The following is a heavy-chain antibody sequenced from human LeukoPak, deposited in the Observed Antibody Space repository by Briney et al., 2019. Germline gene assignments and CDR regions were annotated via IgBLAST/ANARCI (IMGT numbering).Heavy chain of an antibody. CDR1: GGTIPRYA. Sequence: GSSVKVSCKASGGTIPRYAITWVRQAPGQGLEWMGRIIPFSGTSGIAQNFQGRVTIIADESTSTIYMELRSLRSEDTAVYYCAIAHTTSSTWTLDVLSYGMDVWGQGTTVTVSS. CDR3: AIAHTTSSTWTLDVLSYGMDV. J-gene: IGHJ6*02. V-gene: IGHV1-69*01. D-gene: IGHD6-13*01. CDR2: IIPFSGTS.